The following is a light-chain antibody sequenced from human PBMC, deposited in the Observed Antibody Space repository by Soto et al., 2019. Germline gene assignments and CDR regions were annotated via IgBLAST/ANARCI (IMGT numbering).Light chain of an antibody. V-gene: IGLV2-14*03. J-gene: IGLJ1*01. CDR1: SSDVGGYDY. CDR3: SSYTSSSLYV. Sequence: QSALTQPASVSGSPGQSITISCTGTSSDVGGYDYVSWYQHHPGKAPKLMIYDVSNRPSGVSNRFSGSKSGNTASLTISGLQAVDEADYYCSSYTSSSLYVFGTGTKVTVL. CDR2: DVS.